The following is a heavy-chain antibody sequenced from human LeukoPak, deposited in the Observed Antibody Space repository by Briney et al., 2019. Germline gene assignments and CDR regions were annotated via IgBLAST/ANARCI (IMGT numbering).Heavy chain of an antibody. Sequence: PGRSLRLSCAASGFTFSSYAMHWVRQAPGKGLEWVAVISYDGSNKYYADSVKGRFTISRDNSKNTLYLQMNSLRAEDTAVYYCAREDTAMKYFDYWCQGTLVTVSS. D-gene: IGHD5-18*01. CDR3: AREDTAMKYFDY. CDR1: GFTFSSYA. V-gene: IGHV3-30*04. J-gene: IGHJ4*02. CDR2: ISYDGSNK.